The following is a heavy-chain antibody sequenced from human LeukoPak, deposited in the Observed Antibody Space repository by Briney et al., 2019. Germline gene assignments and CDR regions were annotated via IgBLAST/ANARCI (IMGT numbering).Heavy chain of an antibody. CDR3: ARDSGTFYYFAY. CDR2: IYYSGST. CDR1: GGSISTYY. V-gene: IGHV4-59*01. Sequence: SETLSLTCTVSGGSISTYYWNWIRQPPGKGLEWIGYIYYSGSTNYNPSLKSRVTISVDTSKNQFSLKLNSVTAADTAVYYCARDSGTFYYFAYWGQGTLVTVSS. D-gene: IGHD1-26*01. J-gene: IGHJ4*02.